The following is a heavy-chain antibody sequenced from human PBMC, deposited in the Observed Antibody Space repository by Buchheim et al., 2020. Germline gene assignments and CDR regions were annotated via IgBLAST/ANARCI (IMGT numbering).Heavy chain of an antibody. V-gene: IGHV2-5*02. CDR2: IYWDDDK. CDR3: AHSSRGSRAVAGSYYYDSSGDLDY. J-gene: IGHJ4*02. CDR1: GFSLSTSGVG. Sequence: QITLKESGPTLVKPTQTLTLTCTFSGFSLSTSGVGVGWIRQPPGKALEWLAHIYWDDDKRYSPSLKSRLTITKDTSKNQVVLTMTNMDPVDTATYSCAHSSRGSRAVAGSYYYDSSGDLDYWGQGTL. D-gene: IGHD3-22*01.